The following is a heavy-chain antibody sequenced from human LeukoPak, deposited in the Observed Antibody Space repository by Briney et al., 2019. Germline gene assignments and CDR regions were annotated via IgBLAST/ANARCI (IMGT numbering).Heavy chain of an antibody. V-gene: IGHV4-59*01. CDR3: ARSFPGDDFWSGYYVGGGSLALDY. D-gene: IGHD3-3*01. CDR1: GGSISSYY. CDR2: IYYSGST. J-gene: IGHJ4*02. Sequence: PSETLSLTCTVSGGSISSYYWSWIRQPPGKGLEWIGYIYYSGSTNYNPSLKSRVTISVETSKNQFSLKLSSVAAADTAVYYCARSFPGDDFWSGYYVGGGSLALDYWGQGTLVTVSS.